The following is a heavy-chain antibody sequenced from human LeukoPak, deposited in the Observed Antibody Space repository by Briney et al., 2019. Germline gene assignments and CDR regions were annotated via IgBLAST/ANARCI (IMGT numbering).Heavy chain of an antibody. J-gene: IGHJ4*02. CDR3: AKGRDIVATHRLDY. CDR2: ISGSGGST. V-gene: IGHV3-23*01. Sequence: GGSLRLACSASGFTFSSYAISWVRQAPGKGLGLVSAISGSGGSTYYADSVKGRFTISRDNSKNTLYLQMNSLRAEDTAVYYCAKGRDIVATHRLDYWGQGTLVTVSS. D-gene: IGHD5-12*01. CDR1: GFTFSSYA.